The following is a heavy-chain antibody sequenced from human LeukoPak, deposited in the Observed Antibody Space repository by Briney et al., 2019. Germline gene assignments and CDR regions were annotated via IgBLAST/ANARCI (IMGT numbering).Heavy chain of an antibody. Sequence: KPSETLSLTCSVSGDSISSTTYYWGWIRQPPGKGLEWIGSVYYSGSTFYNPSLTSRVDIAVDTSKNQFSLKLTSVTAADTAIYYCARHAPDNWFDPWGQGTLVTVSS. CDR1: GDSISSTTYY. V-gene: IGHV4-39*01. J-gene: IGHJ5*02. CDR3: ARHAPDNWFDP. CDR2: VYYSGST.